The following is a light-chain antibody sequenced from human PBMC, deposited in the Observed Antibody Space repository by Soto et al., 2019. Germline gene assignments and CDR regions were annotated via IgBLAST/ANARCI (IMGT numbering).Light chain of an antibody. Sequence: DIQMTQSPSSLSASVGDRVTITCRASQGFSNYLAWYQQKPGTVPKLLIYAASTLQSGVPSRFSGSGSGTDFTLTISSLQPEDVATYYCQKCGVAPFTFGGGTKVEIK. CDR3: QKCGVAPFT. V-gene: IGKV1-27*01. J-gene: IGKJ4*01. CDR1: QGFSNY. CDR2: AAS.